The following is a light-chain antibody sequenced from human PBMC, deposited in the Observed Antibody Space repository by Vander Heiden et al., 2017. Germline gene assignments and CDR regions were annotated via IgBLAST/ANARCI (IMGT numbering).Light chain of an antibody. CDR1: SSSVGGYTL. CDR2: EVL. V-gene: IGLV2-23*02. J-gene: IGLJ1*01. Sequence: HSSLTQPAPESASPGQSSTISSTGTSSSVGGYTLVSWYQQHPGKAPRLMIFEVLKRPSGVSARFSGSKSGNTASLTISGLQAEDEADYYCCSYAGTSTPYVFGTGTKVTVL. CDR3: CSYAGTSTPYV.